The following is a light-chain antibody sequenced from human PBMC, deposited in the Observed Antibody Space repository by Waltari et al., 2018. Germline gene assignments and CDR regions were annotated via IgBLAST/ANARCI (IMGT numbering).Light chain of an antibody. Sequence: EIVLTQSPGTLSLSPGERATLSCRASQSVSNSYLAWYQQKPGQAPSLLVYGASSRATCIPDRFSGSGSGTDFTLTISRLEPEDCAVYYCQQDGSSPHWTFGQGTKVEIK. CDR3: QQDGSSPHWT. CDR2: GAS. J-gene: IGKJ1*01. CDR1: QSVSNSY. V-gene: IGKV3-20*01.